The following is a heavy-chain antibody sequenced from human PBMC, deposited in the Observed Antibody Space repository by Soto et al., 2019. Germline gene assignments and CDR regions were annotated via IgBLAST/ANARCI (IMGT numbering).Heavy chain of an antibody. CDR3: ARGRGGVQH. J-gene: IGHJ1*01. Sequence: QVQLQQWGAGLLKPSETLSLTCAVYGGSFSGYYWSWIRQPPGKGLEWIGELNDSGGTNYNASLKSRVSISGDTSKNQFSLKLSFVTAAATAVYYCARGRGGVQHWGQGTLVTVSS. CDR2: LNDSGGT. CDR1: GGSFSGYY. V-gene: IGHV4-34*01. D-gene: IGHD3-10*01.